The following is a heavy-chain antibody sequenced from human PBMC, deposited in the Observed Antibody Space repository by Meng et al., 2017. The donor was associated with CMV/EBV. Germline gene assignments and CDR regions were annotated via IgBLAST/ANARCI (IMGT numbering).Heavy chain of an antibody. CDR3: ARDFYDFWSGYYNWFDP. D-gene: IGHD3-3*01. Sequence: SETLSLTCTVSGGSISSSSYYWGWIRQPPGKGLEWIGSFYYSGSTYYNPSLKSRVTISVDTSKNQFSLKLSSVTAADTAVYYCARDFYDFWSGYYNWFDPWGQGTLVTVSS. J-gene: IGHJ5*02. CDR2: FYYSGST. V-gene: IGHV4-39*07. CDR1: GGSISSSSYY.